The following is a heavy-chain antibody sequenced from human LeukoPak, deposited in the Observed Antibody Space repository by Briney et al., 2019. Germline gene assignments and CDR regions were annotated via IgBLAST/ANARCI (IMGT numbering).Heavy chain of an antibody. D-gene: IGHD3-3*01. V-gene: IGHV3-21*01. Sequence: PGGSLRLSCAASGFTFSSYSMNWVRQAPGKGLEWVSSISSSSSYIYYADSVKGRFTISRDNVKNSLYLQMNSLRAEDTAVYYCASWDSYYDFWSGRYPPPHWGQGTLVTVSS. CDR3: ASWDSYYDFWSGRYPPPH. CDR1: GFTFSSYS. J-gene: IGHJ1*01. CDR2: ISSSSSYI.